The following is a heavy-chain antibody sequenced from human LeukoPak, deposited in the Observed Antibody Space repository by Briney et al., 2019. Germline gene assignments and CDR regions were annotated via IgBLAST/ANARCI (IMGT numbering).Heavy chain of an antibody. CDR2: VSGSGGRT. D-gene: IGHD3-10*01. Sequence: GGSLRLSCAVSGFTFSNYAMTWVRQAPGKGLEEVSSVSGSGGRTYYAASVKGRFTISRDNSKNTLYVQLDSLRAEDTAVYYCAKSGGLVRGVLGYWGQGTLVTVSS. J-gene: IGHJ4*02. CDR1: GFTFSNYA. CDR3: AKSGGLVRGVLGY. V-gene: IGHV3-23*01.